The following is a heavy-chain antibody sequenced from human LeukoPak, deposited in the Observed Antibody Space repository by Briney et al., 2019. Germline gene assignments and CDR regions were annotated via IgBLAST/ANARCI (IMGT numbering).Heavy chain of an antibody. CDR3: ARDGRQTNYYGSGSLFAY. CDR2: ISAYNGNT. V-gene: IGHV1-18*01. CDR1: GYTFTSYG. J-gene: IGHJ4*02. D-gene: IGHD3-10*01. Sequence: ASVKVSCKASGYTFTSYGISWVRQAPGQGLEWMGWISAYNGNTNYAQKLQGGVTMTTDTSTSTAYMELRSLRSDDTAVYYCARDGRQTNYYGSGSLFAYWGQGTLVTVSS.